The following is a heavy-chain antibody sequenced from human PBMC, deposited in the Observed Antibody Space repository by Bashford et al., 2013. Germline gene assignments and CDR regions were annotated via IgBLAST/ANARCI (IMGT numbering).Heavy chain of an antibody. J-gene: IGHJ3*02. CDR2: ISSSSSTI. D-gene: IGHD4-17*01. CDR3: ARDSPPRPGDRDAFDI. Sequence: HSGGPVRLSCAASGFTSVAIAVNWVRQAPGKGLEWVSYISSSSSTIYYADSVKGRFTISRDNAKNSLYLQMNSLRAEDTAVYYCARDSPPRPGDRDAFDIWGQGTMVTVSS. CDR1: GFTSVAIA. V-gene: IGHV3-48*01.